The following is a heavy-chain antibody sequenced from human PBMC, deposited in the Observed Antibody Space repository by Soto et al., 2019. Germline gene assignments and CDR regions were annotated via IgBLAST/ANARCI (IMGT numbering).Heavy chain of an antibody. CDR3: XRSXXXXQVFTVDYGLDV. V-gene: IGHV3-11*06. D-gene: IGHD4-17*01. J-gene: IGHJ6*02. CDR2: SSSSGGYT. Sequence: QVQLVESGGGLVEPGGSLRLSCAASGFSVGDYYMTWIRQAPGKGLEWLSYSSSSGGYTNYADSVKGRFTISSDNARNSLSLQMDXXXAEDTAXYFCXRSXXXXQVFTVDYGLDVWGQGTTVTVSS. CDR1: GFSVGDYY.